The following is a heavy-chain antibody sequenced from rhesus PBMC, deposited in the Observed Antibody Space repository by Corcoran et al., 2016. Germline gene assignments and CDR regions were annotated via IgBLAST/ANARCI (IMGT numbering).Heavy chain of an antibody. CDR2: INSAGSST. D-gene: IGHD6-37*01. V-gene: IGHV3-14*01. Sequence: EVQLVESGGGLAKPGGSLRLSCAASGFTFSSYWLHGVPQAPGKGLEWISAINSAGSSTYYADSVKGRFTISRENAKNTLYLQMDSLRAEDTAVYYCASSYSGGWYFDYWGQGVLVTVSS. J-gene: IGHJ4*01. CDR3: ASSYSGGWYFDY. CDR1: GFTFSSYW.